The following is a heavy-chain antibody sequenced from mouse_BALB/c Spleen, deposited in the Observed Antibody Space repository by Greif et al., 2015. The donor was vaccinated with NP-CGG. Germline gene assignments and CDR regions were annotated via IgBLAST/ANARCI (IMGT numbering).Heavy chain of an antibody. CDR2: IYPGDGDT. D-gene: IGHD2-1*01. CDR3: ARRGYYPFAY. Sequence: LVESGAELVRPGSSVKTSCKASGYAFSSYWMNWVKQRPGQGLEWIGQIYPGDGDTNYNGKFKGKATLTADKSSSTAYMQLSSLTSEDSAVYFCARRGYYPFAYWGQGTLVTVSA. CDR1: GYAFSSYW. V-gene: IGHV1-80*01. J-gene: IGHJ3*01.